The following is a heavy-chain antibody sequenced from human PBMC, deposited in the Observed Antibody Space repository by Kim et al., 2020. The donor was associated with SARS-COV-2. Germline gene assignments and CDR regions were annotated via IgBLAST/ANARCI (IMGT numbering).Heavy chain of an antibody. CDR2: INHSGST. CDR1: GGSFSGYY. Sequence: SETLSLTCAVYGGSFSGYYWSWIRQPPGKGLEWIGEINHSGSTNYNPSLKSRVTISVDTSKNQFSLKLSSVTAADTAVYYCARGQVFAGYYYGSGSYFSNWGQGTLVTVSS. D-gene: IGHD3-10*01. J-gene: IGHJ4*02. V-gene: IGHV4-34*01. CDR3: ARGQVFAGYYYGSGSYFSN.